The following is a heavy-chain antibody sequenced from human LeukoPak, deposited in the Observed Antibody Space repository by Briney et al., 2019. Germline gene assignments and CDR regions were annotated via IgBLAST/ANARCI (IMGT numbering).Heavy chain of an antibody. CDR2: ISYDGSNK. J-gene: IGHJ4*02. CDR1: GFTFSSYA. Sequence: GGSLRLSCAASGFTFSSYAMHWVRQAPGKGLEWVAVISYDGSNKYYADSVKGRFTISRDNSKNTLYLQMNSLRAEDTAVYYCAREVDSSGFLGYFDYWGQGTLVTVYS. D-gene: IGHD6-19*01. CDR3: AREVDSSGFLGYFDY. V-gene: IGHV3-30-3*01.